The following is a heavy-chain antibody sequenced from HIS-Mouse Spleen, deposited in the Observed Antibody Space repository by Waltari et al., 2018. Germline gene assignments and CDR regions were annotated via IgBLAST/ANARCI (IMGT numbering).Heavy chain of an antibody. CDR2: IYSGGST. CDR1: GFTVSSNY. D-gene: IGHD5-18*01. V-gene: IGHV3-53*01. CDR3: ARASSYGYSYGTGFDY. J-gene: IGHJ4*02. Sequence: EVQLVESGGGLIQPGGSLRLSCAAAGFTVSSNYMTWVRQAPGKGLEWVSVIYSGGSTYYADSVKGRFTISRDNSKNTLYLQMNSLRAEDTAVYYCARASSYGYSYGTGFDYWGQGTLVTVTS.